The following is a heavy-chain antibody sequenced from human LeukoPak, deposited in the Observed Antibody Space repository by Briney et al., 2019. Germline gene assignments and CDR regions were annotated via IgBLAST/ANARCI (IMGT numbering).Heavy chain of an antibody. CDR1: GFAFRSHA. D-gene: IGHD2-21*01. CDR3: ARDFEVGYMDV. V-gene: IGHV3-30*02. CDR2: IRYDGSKK. J-gene: IGHJ6*03. Sequence: GGSLRLSCTASGFAFRSHAMHWVRQAPGKGLEWVAFIRYDGSKKFYADSVKGRFTISRDNSKNTLYLQMNSLRAEDTAVYYCARDFEVGYMDVWGKGTTVTVSS.